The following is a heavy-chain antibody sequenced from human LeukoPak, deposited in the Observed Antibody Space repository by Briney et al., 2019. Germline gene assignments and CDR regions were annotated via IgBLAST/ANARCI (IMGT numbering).Heavy chain of an antibody. J-gene: IGHJ4*02. CDR2: INPNSGGT. V-gene: IGHV1-2*02. CDR1: GYTFTAYY. CDR3: ARGSVSVARPRDY. D-gene: IGHD4-11*01. Sequence: PLASVKVSCKASGYTFTAYYMHWVRQAPGQGLEWMGWINPNSGGTNSSQKFQDRVTLTRDTSISTAYMELGSLRSEDTAVYYCARGSVSVARPRDYWGQGTLVTVSS.